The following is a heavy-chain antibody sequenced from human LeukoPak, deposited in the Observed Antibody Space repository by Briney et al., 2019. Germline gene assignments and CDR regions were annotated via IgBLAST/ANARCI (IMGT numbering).Heavy chain of an antibody. CDR3: ARGVRIVRGVIMGPFDY. D-gene: IGHD3-10*01. CDR2: ISAYNGNT. V-gene: IGHV1-18*01. Sequence: GASVKVSCKASGYTFTSYGISWVRQAPGQGLEWMGWISAYNGNTNYAQMLQGRVTMTTDTSTSTAYMELRSLRSDDTAVYYCARGVRIVRGVIMGPFDYWGQGTLVTVSS. CDR1: GYTFTSYG. J-gene: IGHJ4*02.